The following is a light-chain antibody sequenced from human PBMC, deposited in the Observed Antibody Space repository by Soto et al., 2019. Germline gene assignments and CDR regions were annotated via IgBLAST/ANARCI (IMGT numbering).Light chain of an antibody. Sequence: EIVLKRSRATLSLSPEARATLSCRASQIIKTFYFGWYQQKPGQSPRLLIYGVYSRATGTPDRFSGSGSGTDFTLTISRLEPEDSAVYYCQFYGSSLITFGQGTRLEIK. J-gene: IGKJ5*01. CDR3: QFYGSSLIT. CDR1: QIIKTFY. V-gene: IGKV3-20*01. CDR2: GVY.